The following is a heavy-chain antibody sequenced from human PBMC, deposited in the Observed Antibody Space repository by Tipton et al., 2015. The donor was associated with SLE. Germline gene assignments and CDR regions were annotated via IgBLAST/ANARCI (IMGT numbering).Heavy chain of an antibody. J-gene: IGHJ4*02. D-gene: IGHD3-10*01. Sequence: TLSLTCSVSGGSISSYDWSWIRQPAGKGLEWIGRINSSGSTNYNSSLKSRVTMSVDTSKNQFSLNLTSVTAADAAVYYCARITVGQPDYWGQGTLVTVSS. CDR1: GGSISSYD. CDR3: ARITVGQPDY. V-gene: IGHV4-4*07. CDR2: INSSGST.